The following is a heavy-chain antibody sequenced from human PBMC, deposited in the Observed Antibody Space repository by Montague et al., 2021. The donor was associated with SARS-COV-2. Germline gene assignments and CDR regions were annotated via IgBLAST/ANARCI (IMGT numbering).Heavy chain of an antibody. CDR2: INHSGST. V-gene: IGHV4-34*01. CDR3: AARGSSWYVRGHAGAY. J-gene: IGHJ4*02. Sequence: SETLSLTCAVYGGSFSGYYWSWIRQPPGKGLEWIGEINHSGSTNYNPSLKSRVTISVDTSKNQFSLKLRSVTAADTAVYYCAARGSSWYVRGHAGAYWGQGTLVTVSS. CDR1: GGSFSGYY. D-gene: IGHD6-13*01.